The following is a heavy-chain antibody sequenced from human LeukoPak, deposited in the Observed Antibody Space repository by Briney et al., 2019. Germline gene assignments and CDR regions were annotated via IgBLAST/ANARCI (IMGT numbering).Heavy chain of an antibody. D-gene: IGHD1-26*01. CDR1: GDSISSNSAA. V-gene: IGHV6-1*01. CDR2: TYYRSKWYY. Sequence: SQTLSLTCAISGDSISSNSAAWNWIRQSPSRGLEWLGRTYYRSKWYYDYAVAVKSRISINPDTSKNQFSLQLSSVTPEDTAVYYCARDPVGGSTIFDYWGQGTLVTVSS. J-gene: IGHJ4*02. CDR3: ARDPVGGSTIFDY.